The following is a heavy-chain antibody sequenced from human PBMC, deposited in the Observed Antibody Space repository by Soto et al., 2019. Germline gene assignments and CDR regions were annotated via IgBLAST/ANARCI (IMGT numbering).Heavy chain of an antibody. D-gene: IGHD6-19*01. J-gene: IGHJ4*03. CDR2: IIPIFGTA. Sequence: QVQLVQSGAEVKKPGSSVKVSCKASGGTFSSYAISWVRQAPGQGLEWMGGIIPIFGTANYAQKFQHRVTITADESTTTAHMELSSLSSKDTAVYYSAKVQAVARTRRGAFDFWGQGTLVTVSS. V-gene: IGHV1-69*12. CDR1: GGTFSSYA. CDR3: AKVQAVARTRRGAFDF.